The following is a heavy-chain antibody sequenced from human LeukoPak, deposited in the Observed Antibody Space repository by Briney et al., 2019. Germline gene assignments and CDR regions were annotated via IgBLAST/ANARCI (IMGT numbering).Heavy chain of an antibody. CDR2: ISSSGSST. Sequence: GGSLRLSCTASGFTFSNFWMGWVRQAPGKGLEWVSSISSSGSSTYYADSVKGRFTISRDNSKNTLYLQMNSLRADDTAVYYCAKVKDYYYNGMDVWGQGTTVTVSS. CDR1: GFTFSNFW. J-gene: IGHJ6*02. V-gene: IGHV3-23*01. CDR3: AKVKDYYYNGMDV.